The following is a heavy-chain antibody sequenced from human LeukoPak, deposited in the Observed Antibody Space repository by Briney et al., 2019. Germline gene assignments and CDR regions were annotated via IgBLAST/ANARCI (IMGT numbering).Heavy chain of an antibody. CDR3: ASQGVHSSGWYDYWYYYYGMDV. CDR1: GFTFSDYY. D-gene: IGHD6-19*01. Sequence: PGGSLRLSCAASGFTFSDYYMSWIRQAPGKGLEWVSSISSSSSYIYYADSVKGRFTISRDNAKNSLYLQMNSLRAEDTAVYYCASQGVHSSGWYDYWYYYYGMDVWGQGTTVTVSS. J-gene: IGHJ6*02. CDR2: ISSSSSYI. V-gene: IGHV3-11*06.